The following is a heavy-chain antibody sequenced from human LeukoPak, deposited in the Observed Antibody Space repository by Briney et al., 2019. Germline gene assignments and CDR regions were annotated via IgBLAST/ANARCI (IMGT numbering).Heavy chain of an antibody. V-gene: IGHV3-21*01. Sequence: GGSLRLSCAASGFTFSSYWMNWVRQAPGKGLEWVSSISSSSSYIYYADSVKGRFTISRDNAKNSLYLQMNSLRAEDTAVYYCARDISGYSYGSCDYWGQGTLVTVSS. CDR3: ARDISGYSYGSCDY. CDR2: ISSSSSYI. D-gene: IGHD5-18*01. CDR1: GFTFSSYW. J-gene: IGHJ4*02.